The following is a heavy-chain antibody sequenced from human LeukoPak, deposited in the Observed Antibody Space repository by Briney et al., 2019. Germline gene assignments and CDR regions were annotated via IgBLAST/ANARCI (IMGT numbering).Heavy chain of an antibody. CDR2: IYTGGNT. CDR3: AGFGEYYFEN. V-gene: IGHV4-4*07. J-gene: IGHJ4*02. D-gene: IGHD3-16*01. Sequence: SETLSLTCTVSGGSISSYYWGWIRQPAGKGLEWIGRIYTGGNTNYNPSFKSRVTISVDTSKNQCSLKLSSVTAADTAVYYCAGFGEYYFENWGQGTLVTVSS. CDR1: GGSISSYY.